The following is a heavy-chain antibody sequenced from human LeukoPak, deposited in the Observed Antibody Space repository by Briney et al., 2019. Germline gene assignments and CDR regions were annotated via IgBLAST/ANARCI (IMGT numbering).Heavy chain of an antibody. CDR1: GGPISSGDYY. Sequence: PSQTLPLTCTVPGGPISSGDYYWSCFRQPPGKGLEWLGYTYHSGCTYYNPSLKRRVTISVDTSKNQFSLKLSSVTAADTAVYYCARVRCSGGSCYLLDYWGQGTLVTVSS. J-gene: IGHJ4*02. CDR3: ARVRCSGGSCYLLDY. D-gene: IGHD2-15*01. V-gene: IGHV4-30-4*01. CDR2: TYHSGCT.